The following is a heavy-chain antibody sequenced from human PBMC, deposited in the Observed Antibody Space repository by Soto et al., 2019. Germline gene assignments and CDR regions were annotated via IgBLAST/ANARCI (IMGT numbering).Heavy chain of an antibody. J-gene: IGHJ6*02. Sequence: TGGSLRLSCAASGFTFSSYAMTWVRQAPGKGLEWVSGISGSGGSTYYADSVKGRFTISRDNSKNTMYLQMNSLRAEDTAVYYCAKGVRSYYYYGMDVWGQGTTVTVSS. CDR3: AKGVRSYYYYGMDV. D-gene: IGHD3-22*01. CDR1: GFTFSSYA. CDR2: ISGSGGST. V-gene: IGHV3-23*01.